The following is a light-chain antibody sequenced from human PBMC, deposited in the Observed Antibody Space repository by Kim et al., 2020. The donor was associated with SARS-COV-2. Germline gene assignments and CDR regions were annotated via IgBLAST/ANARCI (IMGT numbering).Light chain of an antibody. CDR1: QGISNY. Sequence: DIQMTQSPSSLSASVGDRVTITCRASQGISNYLAWYQQKPGKVPRLLIFAASTLQSGVPSRFSGSGSGTDFTLTISSLQPEDVATYYCQKYDSVPHTFGQGTRLEIK. CDR2: AAS. V-gene: IGKV1-27*01. CDR3: QKYDSVPHT. J-gene: IGKJ2*01.